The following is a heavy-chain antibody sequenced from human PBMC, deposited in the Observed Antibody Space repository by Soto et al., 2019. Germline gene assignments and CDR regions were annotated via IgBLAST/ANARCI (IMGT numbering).Heavy chain of an antibody. CDR2: IIPILGIA. CDR1: GGTFSSYT. Sequence: SVKVSCKASGGTFSSYTISWVRQAPGQGLEWMGRIIPILGIANYAQKFQGRVTITADKSTSTAYMELSSLRSEDTAVYYCAREGYYDSSGYRNWFDPWGQGTLVTVSS. CDR3: AREGYYDSSGYRNWFDP. V-gene: IGHV1-69*04. J-gene: IGHJ5*02. D-gene: IGHD3-22*01.